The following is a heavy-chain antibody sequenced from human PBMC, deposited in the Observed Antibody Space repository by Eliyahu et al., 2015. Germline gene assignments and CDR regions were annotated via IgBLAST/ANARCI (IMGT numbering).Heavy chain of an antibody. D-gene: IGHD3-16*01. CDR3: ARDLGNYIWGSSAFDI. J-gene: IGHJ3*02. CDR1: GYTFTXYG. Sequence: QVQLVQSGAEVKKPGASVKVSCKASGYTFTXYGXSWVXXAPGXGLEWMGXISAYNGNTNXAXKLQGRVTMTTDTSTSTAYMELRSLRSDDTAVYYCARDLGNYIWGSSAFDIWGQGTMVTVSS. V-gene: IGHV1-18*01. CDR2: ISAYNGNT.